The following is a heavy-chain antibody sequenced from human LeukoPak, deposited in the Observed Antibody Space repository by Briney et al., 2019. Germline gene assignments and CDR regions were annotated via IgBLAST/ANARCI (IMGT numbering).Heavy chain of an antibody. CDR2: INPSGGST. V-gene: IGHV1-46*01. Sequence: VASVKVSCKASGYTFTSYGISWVRQAPGQGLEWMGIINPSGGSTSYAQKFQGRVTMTRDTSTSTVYMELSSLRSEDTAVYYCAIVVPRDYWGQGTLVTVSS. CDR3: AIVVPRDY. D-gene: IGHD2-15*01. CDR1: GYTFTSYG. J-gene: IGHJ4*02.